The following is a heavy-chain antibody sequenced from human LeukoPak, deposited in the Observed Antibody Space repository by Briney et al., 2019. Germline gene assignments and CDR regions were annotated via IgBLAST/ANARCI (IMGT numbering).Heavy chain of an antibody. J-gene: IGHJ4*02. D-gene: IGHD2-21*02. CDR2: INHSGYT. CDR1: GVSFNDYY. Sequence: SETLSLTCAVSGVSFNDYYWGWVRQTPGKGLEWIGEINHSGYTNDSPSLKSRVTLSIDTSRKQFSLNLRSVTVADTGIYYCTRMTAGHDYWGQGTLVTVSS. CDR3: TRMTAGHDY. V-gene: IGHV4-34*01.